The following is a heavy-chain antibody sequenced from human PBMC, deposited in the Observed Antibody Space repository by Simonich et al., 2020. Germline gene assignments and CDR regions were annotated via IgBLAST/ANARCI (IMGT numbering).Heavy chain of an antibody. Sequence: QVQLVESGGGVVQPGRSLRLSCAASGFTFSSYAMHWVRQAPVKGLEWVAVISYDGSNKYYADSVKGRFTISRDNSKNTLYLQMNSLRAEDTAVYYCAREGLLLDAFDIWGQGTMVTVSS. CDR2: ISYDGSNK. V-gene: IGHV3-30*07. CDR1: GFTFSSYA. D-gene: IGHD2-15*01. J-gene: IGHJ3*02. CDR3: AREGLLLDAFDI.